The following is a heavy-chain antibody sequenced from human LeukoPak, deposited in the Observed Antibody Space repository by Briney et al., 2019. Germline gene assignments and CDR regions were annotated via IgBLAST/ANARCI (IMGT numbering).Heavy chain of an antibody. D-gene: IGHD6-19*01. CDR3: ARVRAVAGTGDAFDI. Sequence: ASVKVSCKASGYTFTGYYMHWVRQAPGQGLEWMGWINPNSGGTNYAQKFQGRVTMTRDTSISTAYMELSRLRSDDTAVYYCARVRAVAGTGDAFDIWGKGTTVTVSS. J-gene: IGHJ3*02. CDR2: INPNSGGT. V-gene: IGHV1-2*02. CDR1: GYTFTGYY.